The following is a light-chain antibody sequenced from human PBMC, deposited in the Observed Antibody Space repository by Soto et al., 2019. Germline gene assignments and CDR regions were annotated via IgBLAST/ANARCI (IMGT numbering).Light chain of an antibody. V-gene: IGKV1-39*01. CDR1: QSISND. CDR3: QQSYSRPRT. J-gene: IGKJ1*01. CDR2: TAS. Sequence: LHLASSRYFLVAPARASVTVTCRASQSISNDINWYQQRPGKAPKRLIYTASSLESGVPSRFSGSGSGTDFTLTITSLQPEDFATYFCQQSYSRPRTFGQGTKVDIK.